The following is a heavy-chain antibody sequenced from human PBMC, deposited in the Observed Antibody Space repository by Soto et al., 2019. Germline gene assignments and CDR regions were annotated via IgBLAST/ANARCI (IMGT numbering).Heavy chain of an antibody. CDR2: ISYDGSNK. CDR3: ARDHYYGSGRPRPHYYYYGMDV. Sequence: GGSLRLSCAASGFTFSSYAMHWVRQAPGKGLEWVAVISYDGSNKYYADSVKGRFTISRDNSKNTLYLQMNSLRAEDTAVYYCARDHYYGSGRPRPHYYYYGMDVWGQGTTVTVSS. J-gene: IGHJ6*02. D-gene: IGHD3-10*01. V-gene: IGHV3-30-3*01. CDR1: GFTFSSYA.